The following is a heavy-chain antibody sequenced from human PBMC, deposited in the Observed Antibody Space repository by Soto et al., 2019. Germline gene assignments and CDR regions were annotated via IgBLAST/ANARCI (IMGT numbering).Heavy chain of an antibody. Sequence: EVQLVESGGGLVQPGGSLRLSCAASGFTFSSYSMNWVRQAPGKGLEWVSYISSSSSTIYYADSVKGRFTISRDNAKNSLYLQMNSLRADDTAVYYCARDRGVYLYYSDYWGQGTLVTVSS. V-gene: IGHV3-48*01. CDR2: ISSSSSTI. CDR1: GFTFSSYS. D-gene: IGHD1-20*01. CDR3: ARDRGVYLYYSDY. J-gene: IGHJ4*02.